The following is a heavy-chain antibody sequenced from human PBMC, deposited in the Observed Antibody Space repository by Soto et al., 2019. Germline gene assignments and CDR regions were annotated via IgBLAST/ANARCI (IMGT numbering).Heavy chain of an antibody. V-gene: IGHV1-69*13. D-gene: IGHD2-21*01. Sequence: SVKVSCKASGGTFSSKSISWVRQAPGQGLEWVGGTIPIFGIVKYAQKFYDRVTITADESTSTAFMELSSLRSEDTAVYYCARVMTHSYWYYYGMDVWGQGNTVTVSS. CDR3: ARVMTHSYWYYYGMDV. J-gene: IGHJ6*02. CDR1: GGTFSSKS. CDR2: TIPIFGIV.